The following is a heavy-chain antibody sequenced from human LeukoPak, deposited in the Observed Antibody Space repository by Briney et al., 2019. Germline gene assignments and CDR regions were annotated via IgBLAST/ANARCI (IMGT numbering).Heavy chain of an antibody. V-gene: IGHV3-33*06. Sequence: GGSLRLSCAASGVTFSSDGMHWVRQAPGKGLEWVAVIWYDGSNKYYADSVKGRFTISRDNSKNTLYLQMNSLRAEDTAVYYCAKELAYYGGKYFDYWGQGTLVTVSS. D-gene: IGHD4-23*01. J-gene: IGHJ4*02. CDR1: GVTFSSDG. CDR3: AKELAYYGGKYFDY. CDR2: IWYDGSNK.